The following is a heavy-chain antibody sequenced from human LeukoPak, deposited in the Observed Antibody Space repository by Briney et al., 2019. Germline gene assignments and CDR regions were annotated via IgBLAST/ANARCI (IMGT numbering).Heavy chain of an antibody. CDR3: ARFSGGSAKGFDY. CDR2: IYYSGST. J-gene: IGHJ4*02. CDR1: GGSISSYY. V-gene: IGHV4-59*01. Sequence: PSETLSLTCTVSGGSISSYYWSWIRQPPGKGLEWIGYIYYSGSTNYNPSLKSRVTISVDTSKNQFSLKLSSVTAADTAVYYCARFSGGSAKGFDYWGQGTLVTVSS. D-gene: IGHD2-15*01.